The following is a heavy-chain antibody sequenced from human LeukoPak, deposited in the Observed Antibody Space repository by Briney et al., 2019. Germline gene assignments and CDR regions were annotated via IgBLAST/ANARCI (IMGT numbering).Heavy chain of an antibody. Sequence: SETLSLTCAVYGGSFSGYYWSWIRQPPGKGLEWIGEINHSGSANYNPSLKSRVTISVDTSKNQFSLKLSSVTAADTAVYYCAGSYYDSSGYYCIDYWGRGTLVTVSS. D-gene: IGHD3-22*01. CDR1: GGSFSGYY. V-gene: IGHV4-34*01. CDR3: AGSYYDSSGYYCIDY. CDR2: INHSGSA. J-gene: IGHJ4*02.